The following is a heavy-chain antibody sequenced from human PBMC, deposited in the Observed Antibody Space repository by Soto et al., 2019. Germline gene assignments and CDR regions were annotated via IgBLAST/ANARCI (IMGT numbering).Heavy chain of an antibody. D-gene: IGHD3-22*01. V-gene: IGHV1-18*01. Sequence: QVQLVQSGAEVKKPGASVKVSCKASGYTFTSYGISWVRHAPGQGLEWMGWISAYNGNTNYAQKLQGRVTMTTDTSTSTAYMELRSLRSDDTAVYYCARGPVPRRYYYDSSGYLRFDYWGQGTLVTVSS. CDR2: ISAYNGNT. J-gene: IGHJ4*02. CDR1: GYTFTSYG. CDR3: ARGPVPRRYYYDSSGYLRFDY.